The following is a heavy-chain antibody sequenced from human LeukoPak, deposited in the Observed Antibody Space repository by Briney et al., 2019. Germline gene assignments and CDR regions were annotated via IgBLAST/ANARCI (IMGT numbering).Heavy chain of an antibody. CDR2: INPSGGST. D-gene: IGHD1-26*01. CDR3: ARFFSGSYDNS. CDR1: GYTFTSYL. V-gene: IGHV1-46*01. Sequence: ASVQVSCKASGYTFTSYLMHWVRQAPGQGLEWVGIINPSGGSTNYAQKFQGRVTMTRDTSTSTVYMELSSLRSEDTAVYYCARFFSGSYDNSWGQGTLVTVSS. J-gene: IGHJ5*02.